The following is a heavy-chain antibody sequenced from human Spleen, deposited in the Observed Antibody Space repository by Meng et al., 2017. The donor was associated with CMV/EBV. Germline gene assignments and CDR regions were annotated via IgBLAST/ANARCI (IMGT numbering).Heavy chain of an antibody. CDR2: IIPIAATT. Sequence: SVKVSCKTSGDTFTNFAISWVRQAPGQGLEWMGGIIPIAATTNYAQKFRDRVTITADISTSTAYMELSNLRSDDTSVFYCARGMMAPVRFAYYYYGMDVWGQGTTVTVSS. D-gene: IGHD5-24*01. V-gene: IGHV1-69*06. J-gene: IGHJ6*02. CDR3: ARGMMAPVRFAYYYYGMDV. CDR1: GDTFTNFA.